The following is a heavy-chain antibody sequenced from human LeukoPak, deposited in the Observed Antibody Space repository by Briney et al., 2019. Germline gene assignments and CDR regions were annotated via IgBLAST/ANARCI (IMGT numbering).Heavy chain of an antibody. V-gene: IGHV4-59*01. CDR2: IYYTGVT. CDR3: ARDLRKRGFDY. CDR1: GGSIRSYY. J-gene: IGHJ4*02. Sequence: SETLSLTCTVSGGSIRSYYWNWIRQPPGKGLEWIGYIYYTGVTNYNPSLKSRVTISVDTSKNQFSLKLSSVTAADTAVYYCARDLRKRGFDYWGQGTLVTVSS. D-gene: IGHD3-3*01.